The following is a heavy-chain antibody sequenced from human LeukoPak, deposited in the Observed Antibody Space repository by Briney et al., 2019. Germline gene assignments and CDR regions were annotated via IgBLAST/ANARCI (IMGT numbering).Heavy chain of an antibody. Sequence: SETLSLTCAVSGYSISTGYYWAWIRQSPGRGLEWIGSIYASGSNYYNPALKSRVTISVDTSKNQFSLELTSVTAADTAVYYCARDSLESGFYDDIGCRAPCDYWGQGTLVTVSS. CDR3: ARDSLESGFYDDIGCRAPCDY. V-gene: IGHV4-38-2*02. J-gene: IGHJ4*02. D-gene: IGHD3-22*01. CDR1: GYSISTGYY. CDR2: IYASGSN.